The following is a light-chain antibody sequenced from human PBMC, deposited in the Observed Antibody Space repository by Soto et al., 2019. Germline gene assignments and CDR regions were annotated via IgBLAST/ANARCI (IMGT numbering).Light chain of an antibody. J-gene: IGKJ4*01. CDR2: GAS. CDR1: QSVSSSY. CDR3: QQCRTWPLT. Sequence: EIVLTQSPGTLSLSPGERATLSCRASQSVSSSYLAWYQQKPGQAPRLLIYGASSRATGIPDRFSGSGSGTDFTLTISRLEPEDFAVYYCQQCRTWPLTFGGGTKVDIK. V-gene: IGKV3-20*01.